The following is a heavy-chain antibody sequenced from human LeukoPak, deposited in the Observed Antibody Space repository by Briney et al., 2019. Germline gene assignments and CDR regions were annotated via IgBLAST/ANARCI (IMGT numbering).Heavy chain of an antibody. D-gene: IGHD3/OR15-3a*01. V-gene: IGHV3-48*01. J-gene: IGHJ4*02. CDR1: GFTFSSYT. CDR2: IGSSSSIT. CDR3: ARDSGFSGTQRGEY. Sequence: GGSLRLSCAASGFTFSSYTMNWVRQAPGKGLEWVSYIGSSSSITYYADSVKGRFTLSRDNSKNTLYLQMNSLRAEDTAVYYCARDSGFSGTQRGEYWGQGTLVTVSS.